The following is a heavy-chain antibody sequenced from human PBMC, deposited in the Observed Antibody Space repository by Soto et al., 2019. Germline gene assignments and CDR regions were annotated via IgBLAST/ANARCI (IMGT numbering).Heavy chain of an antibody. D-gene: IGHD1-1*01. CDR1: GFILRNYW. CDR3: ARYRYLEP. CDR2: IKEDGSEK. Sequence: GGSLRLSCADSGFILRNYWMSWVRQAPGMGLQWVASIKEDGSEKYYVDPVKGRFTISRENAKNSLYLQMNSLRAEDTAVYYCARYRYLEPWGQGILVTASS. V-gene: IGHV3-7*03. J-gene: IGHJ5*02.